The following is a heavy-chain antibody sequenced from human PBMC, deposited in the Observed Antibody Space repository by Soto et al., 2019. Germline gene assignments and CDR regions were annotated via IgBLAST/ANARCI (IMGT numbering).Heavy chain of an antibody. Sequence: PGGSLRLSCAPSGFTFSSYGMHWVRQAPGKGLERVAVISYDGSNKYYADSVKGRFTISRDNSKHTLYLQMDSLRAEDTAVYYCAKDLSRIQLWLLSYYYFDYWGQGTLVTASS. V-gene: IGHV3-30*18. D-gene: IGHD5-18*01. J-gene: IGHJ4*02. CDR2: ISYDGSNK. CDR3: AKDLSRIQLWLLSYYYFDY. CDR1: GFTFSSYG.